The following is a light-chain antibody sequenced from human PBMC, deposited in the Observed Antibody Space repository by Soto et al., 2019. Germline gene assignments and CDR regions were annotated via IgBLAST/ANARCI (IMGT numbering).Light chain of an antibody. J-gene: IGKJ2*01. Sequence: DIPMTQSPSTLSASVGGRVTITCRARQSISNWLAWYQLKPGKAPKVLVYDVSTLESGVPSRLSGSGSGTEFTLTISSLQPDDFATYYCQQYYYYFGQGTRLEIK. V-gene: IGKV1-5*01. CDR1: QSISNW. CDR3: QQYYYY. CDR2: DVS.